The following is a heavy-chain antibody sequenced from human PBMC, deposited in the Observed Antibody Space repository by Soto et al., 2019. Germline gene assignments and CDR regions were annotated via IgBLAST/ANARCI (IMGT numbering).Heavy chain of an antibody. V-gene: IGHV1-46*01. CDR1: GYTFTSYY. Sequence: ASVKVSCKASGYTFTSYYMHWVRQAPGQGLEWMGIINPSGGSTSYAQKFQGRVTMTRDTSTSTVYMELSSLRSGDTAVYYCARGITIFGVVIINWFDPWGQGTLVTVSS. D-gene: IGHD3-3*01. CDR3: ARGITIFGVVIINWFDP. CDR2: INPSGGST. J-gene: IGHJ5*02.